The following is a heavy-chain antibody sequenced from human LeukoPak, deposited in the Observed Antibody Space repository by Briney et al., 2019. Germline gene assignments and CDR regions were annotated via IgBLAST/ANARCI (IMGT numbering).Heavy chain of an antibody. Sequence: PGGSLRLSCAASGFTFSDFYMSWIRQARGKGLEWISYISSSGSSIYYADSVRGRFTISRDNAKNSLYLQMNTLRAEDTAVYYCARDLSTSSEDWWDYWGQGTLVTVSS. CDR2: ISSSGSSI. CDR3: ARDLSTSSEDWWDY. CDR1: GFTFSDFY. D-gene: IGHD6-13*01. V-gene: IGHV3-11*01. J-gene: IGHJ4*02.